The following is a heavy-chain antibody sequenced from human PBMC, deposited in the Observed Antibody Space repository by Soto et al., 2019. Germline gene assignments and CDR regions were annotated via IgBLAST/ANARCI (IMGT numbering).Heavy chain of an antibody. CDR3: ARRGIAASYYYYYGMDV. D-gene: IGHD6-13*01. Sequence: QVPLVQSGAEVKKPGSSVKVSCKASGGTFSSYAISWVRQAPGQGLEWMGGIIPIFGTANYAQKFQGRVTITADESTSTAYMELSSLRSEDTAVYYCARRGIAASYYYYYGMDVWGQGTTVTVSS. CDR2: IIPIFGTA. V-gene: IGHV1-69*01. CDR1: GGTFSSYA. J-gene: IGHJ6*02.